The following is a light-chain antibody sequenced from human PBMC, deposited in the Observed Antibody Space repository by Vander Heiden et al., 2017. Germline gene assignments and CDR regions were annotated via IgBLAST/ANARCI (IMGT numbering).Light chain of an antibody. CDR3: QQYNNWPPWT. V-gene: IGKV3-15*01. Sequence: EIVMTQSPATLSVSPGERATLSCRASQSVSSNLAWYQKKPGQATRLLIYGASTRATGIPARFSGSGSGTEFTLTISSLQSEDFAVYYWQQYNNWPPWTFGQGTKVEIK. J-gene: IGKJ1*01. CDR1: QSVSSN. CDR2: GAS.